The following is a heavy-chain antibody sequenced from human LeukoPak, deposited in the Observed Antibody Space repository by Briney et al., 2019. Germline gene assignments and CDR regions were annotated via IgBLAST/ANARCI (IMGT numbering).Heavy chain of an antibody. CDR3: ARDLRYYDSSGYYFSRHDAFDI. V-gene: IGHV4-4*07. Sequence: PSETLSLTCTVSGGSISSYYWSWIRQPAGKGLEWIWRIYTSGSTNYNPSLKSRVTMSVDTSKNQFSLKLSSVTAADTAVYYCARDLRYYDSSGYYFSRHDAFDIWGQGTMVTVSS. CDR2: IYTSGST. CDR1: GGSISSYY. J-gene: IGHJ3*02. D-gene: IGHD3-22*01.